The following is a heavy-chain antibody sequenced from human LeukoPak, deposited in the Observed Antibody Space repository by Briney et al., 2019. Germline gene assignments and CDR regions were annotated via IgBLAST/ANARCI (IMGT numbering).Heavy chain of an antibody. CDR1: GFTFSSYA. J-gene: IGHJ4*02. CDR3: AKDFRIGYSAHFDY. CDR2: IRDSGSST. D-gene: IGHD2-21*01. V-gene: IGHV3-23*01. Sequence: GGSLRLSCAASGFTFSSYAMSWVRQAPGKGLEWVSAIRDSGSSTHYADSVKGRFTTSRDNSKNTLFLQMNSLRGEDTAVYYCAKDFRIGYSAHFDYWGQGALVTVSS.